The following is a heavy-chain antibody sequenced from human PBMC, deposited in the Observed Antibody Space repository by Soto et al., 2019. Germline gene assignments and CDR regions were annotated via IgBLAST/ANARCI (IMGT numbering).Heavy chain of an antibody. CDR3: AKDIGRTEEAGTVVIYYSYYAMDV. V-gene: IGHV3-9*01. Sequence: EVQLVESGGGSVQPGRSLRLSCAASGFTFDEYAMHWVRQAPGKGLEWVSYISWNSGNIGYADSVKGRFTISRDNDKKSLYLQMDSLRAEDTALYYCAKDIGRTEEAGTVVIYYSYYAMDVWGQGTTVTVSS. CDR1: GFTFDEYA. J-gene: IGHJ6*02. D-gene: IGHD6-19*01. CDR2: ISWNSGNI.